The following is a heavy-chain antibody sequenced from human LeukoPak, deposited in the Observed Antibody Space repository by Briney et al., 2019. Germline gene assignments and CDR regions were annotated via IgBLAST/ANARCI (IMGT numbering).Heavy chain of an antibody. CDR1: GFSFGSSG. CDR3: ATETIGRHYDY. J-gene: IGHJ4*02. Sequence: GGSLRLSCAASGFSFGSSGINWVRQAPGRGLEWVASIGSTGSDRYYADSVKGRFTISSGNAKNSLYLQINSLRVEDTAVYYCATETIGRHYDYWGQGTLLTVSS. CDR2: IGSTGSDR. V-gene: IGHV3-21*01. D-gene: IGHD1-14*01.